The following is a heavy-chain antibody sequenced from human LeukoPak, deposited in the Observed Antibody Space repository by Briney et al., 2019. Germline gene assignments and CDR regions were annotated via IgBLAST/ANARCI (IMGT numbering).Heavy chain of an antibody. CDR2: IYYSGST. D-gene: IGHD5-24*01. CDR1: GGSISSHY. J-gene: IGHJ4*02. V-gene: IGHV4-59*11. Sequence: SETQSLTCTVSGGSISSHYWSWIRQPPGKGLEWIGYIYYSGSTNYNPSLKSRVTISVDTSKNQFSLKLSSVTAADTAVYYCARWMATMGVDYWGQGTLVTVSS. CDR3: ARWMATMGVDY.